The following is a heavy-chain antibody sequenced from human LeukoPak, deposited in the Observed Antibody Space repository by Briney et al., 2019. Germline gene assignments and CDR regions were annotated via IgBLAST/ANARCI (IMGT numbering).Heavy chain of an antibody. J-gene: IGHJ4*02. V-gene: IGHV3-74*03. D-gene: IGHD3-10*01. CDR3: VRDNYGVDY. Sequence: GGSLRLSRAASGFTFSRYWMQWVRQAPGKGLVWVSHIVSDGSSTTYADSVKGRFTTFRDNAKNTLYLQMNSLRAEDTAVYYCVRDNYGVDYWGQGTLVTVSS. CDR2: IVSDGSST. CDR1: GFTFSRYW.